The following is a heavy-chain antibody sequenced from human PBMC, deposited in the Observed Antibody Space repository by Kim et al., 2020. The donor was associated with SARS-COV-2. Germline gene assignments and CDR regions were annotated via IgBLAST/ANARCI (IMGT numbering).Heavy chain of an antibody. V-gene: IGHV3-23*01. J-gene: IGHJ4*02. CDR1: GFTFSSYA. CDR2: ISGSGGST. D-gene: IGHD3-10*01. CDR3: AKWVNYYGSGSYYLY. Sequence: GGSLRLSCAASGFTFSSYAMSWVRQAPGKGLEWVSAISGSGGSTYYADSVKGRFTISRDNSKNTLYLQMNSLRAEDTAVYYCAKWVNYYGSGSYYLYWGQGTLVTVSS.